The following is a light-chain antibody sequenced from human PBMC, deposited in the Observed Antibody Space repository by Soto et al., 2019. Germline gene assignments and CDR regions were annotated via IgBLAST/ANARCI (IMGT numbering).Light chain of an antibody. Sequence: QSALTQPRSVSGSPGQSVTISCTGTSSDVGGYKYVSWYQQHPGKAPKLIIYDVSKRPSGVPDRFSGSKSGNTASLTISGLQAEDEADYYCSSYAGIFVVFGGGTQLTVL. CDR3: SSYAGIFVV. J-gene: IGLJ2*01. CDR1: SSDVGGYKY. V-gene: IGLV2-11*01. CDR2: DVS.